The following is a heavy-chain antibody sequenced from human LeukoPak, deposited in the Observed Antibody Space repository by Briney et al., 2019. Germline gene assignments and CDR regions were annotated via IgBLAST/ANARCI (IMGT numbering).Heavy chain of an antibody. D-gene: IGHD4-11*01. CDR1: GGSISSYY. CDR3: ARHAAGYSNYWFDP. Sequence: SETLSLTCTVSGGSISSYYWSWIRQPAGKGLEWIGRIYTSGTTNCNPSLKSRVTMSVDTSKNQFSLKLSSVTAADTAVYYCARHAAGYSNYWFDPWGQGTLVTVSS. J-gene: IGHJ5*02. V-gene: IGHV4-4*07. CDR2: IYTSGTT.